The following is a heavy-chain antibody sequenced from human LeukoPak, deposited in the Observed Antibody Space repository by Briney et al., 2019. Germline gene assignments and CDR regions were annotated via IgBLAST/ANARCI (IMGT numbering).Heavy chain of an antibody. CDR3: ARSLKYELVISDY. J-gene: IGHJ4*02. CDR1: GGSISSSSYY. Sequence: SETLSLTCTVSGGSISSSSYYWGWIRQPPGKGLEWIGSIYYSGSTYYDPSLKSRVTISVDTSKNQFSLKLSSVTAADTAVYYCARSLKYELVISDYWGQGTLVTVSS. D-gene: IGHD3-9*01. CDR2: IYYSGST. V-gene: IGHV4-39*01.